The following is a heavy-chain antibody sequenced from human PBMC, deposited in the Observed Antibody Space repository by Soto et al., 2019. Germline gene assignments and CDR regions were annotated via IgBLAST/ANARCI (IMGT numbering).Heavy chain of an antibody. J-gene: IGHJ4*02. CDR3: ARAGDSSGPVALGY. CDR1: GGSISSGGYY. V-gene: IGHV4-30-2*01. Sequence: SETLSLTGNVSGGSISSGGYYWNWIRQPPGKGLEWIGYIYHSGSTYYNPSLKSRVTISVGRSKNQFSLKLSSVTAADTAVYYCARAGDSSGPVALGYWGQGTLVTVSS. D-gene: IGHD6-19*01. CDR2: IYHSGST.